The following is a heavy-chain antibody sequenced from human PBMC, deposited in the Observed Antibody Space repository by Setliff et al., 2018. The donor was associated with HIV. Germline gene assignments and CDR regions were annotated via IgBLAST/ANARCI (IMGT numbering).Heavy chain of an antibody. CDR3: ARVGNNRLQFFDH. CDR1: GYTFTSYA. J-gene: IGHJ4*02. D-gene: IGHD5-12*01. Sequence: ASVKVSCKASGYTFTSYAMNWVRQAPGQRPEWMARINAGNGNREYSPKFQGRVTITADTSASTMYMELSSLRSEDTAVYYCARVGNNRLQFFDHWGQGTLVTVSS. CDR2: INAGNGNR. V-gene: IGHV1-3*01.